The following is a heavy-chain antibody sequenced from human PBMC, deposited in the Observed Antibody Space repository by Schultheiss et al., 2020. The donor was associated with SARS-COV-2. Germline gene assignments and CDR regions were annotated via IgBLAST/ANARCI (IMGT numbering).Heavy chain of an antibody. V-gene: IGHV1-18*01. J-gene: IGHJ4*02. D-gene: IGHD6-19*01. CDR2: ISAYNGNT. CDR3: ARDIAVAGTDY. Sequence: ASVKVSCKASGYTFSSYGFSWVRQAPGQGLEWMGWISAYNGNTNYAQNLQGRVIMTTDTSTSTAYMELSRLRSDDTAVYYCARDIAVAGTDYWGQGTLVTVSS. CDR1: GYTFSSYG.